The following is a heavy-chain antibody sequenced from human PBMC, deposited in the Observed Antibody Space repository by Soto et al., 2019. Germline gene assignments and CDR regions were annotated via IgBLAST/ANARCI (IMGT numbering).Heavy chain of an antibody. CDR2: ISTSGST. CDR3: AREYYYETSGCLGGFNFDS. Sequence: PSETLSLTCNASGVSISSYYWSWIRQPAGKGLEWVGGISTSGSTNYNPALKSRVTMSIVTSKNHFSLKLSSVTAADTAMDYCAREYYYETSGCLGGFNFDSWGQGTLVTVSS. CDR1: GVSISSYY. V-gene: IGHV4-4*07. D-gene: IGHD3-22*01. J-gene: IGHJ4*02.